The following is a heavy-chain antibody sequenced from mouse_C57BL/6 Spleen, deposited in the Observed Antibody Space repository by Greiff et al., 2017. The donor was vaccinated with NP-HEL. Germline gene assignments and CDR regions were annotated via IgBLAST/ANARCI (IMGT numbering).Heavy chain of an antibody. D-gene: IGHD2-5*01. V-gene: IGHV5-17*01. J-gene: IGHJ1*03. CDR3: ARPGYSKGYFDV. CDR1: GFTFSDYG. CDR2: ISSGSSTI. Sequence: EVNLVESGAGLVKPGGSLKLSCAASGFTFSDYGMHWVRQAPEKGLEWVAYISSGSSTIYYADTVKGRFTISRDNAKNTLFLQMTSLRSEDTAMYYCARPGYSKGYFDVWGTGTTVTVSS.